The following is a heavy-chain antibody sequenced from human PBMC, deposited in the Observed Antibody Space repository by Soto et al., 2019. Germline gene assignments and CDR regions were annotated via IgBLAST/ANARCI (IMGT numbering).Heavy chain of an antibody. D-gene: IGHD2-21*02. J-gene: IGHJ4*02. CDR1: GFPFSTFA. V-gene: IGHV3-23*01. CDR3: AKDLLRSLVTDPF. CDR2: ISARGDST. Sequence: PGGSLRLSCAASGFPFSTFAMNWVRLAPGKGPEWVSAISARGDSTYYADSVRGRFTISRDNSKNALYLVMSNLRPEDTAIYYCAKDLLRSLVTDPFWGQGTLVTVSS.